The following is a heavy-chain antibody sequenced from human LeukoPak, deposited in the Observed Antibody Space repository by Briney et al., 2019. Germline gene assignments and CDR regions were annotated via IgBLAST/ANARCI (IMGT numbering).Heavy chain of an antibody. CDR1: GFTFSSYA. D-gene: IGHD2-21*01. CDR3: AKGAYFGD. V-gene: IGHV3-23*01. Sequence: PGGSLRLSCAASGFTFSSYAMSWVRQAPGKGLEWVSTISDSGSSACYADSVKGRFTISRDNSKNALYLQMNSLRAEDTALYYCAKGAYFGDWGQGTLVTVSS. CDR2: ISDSGSSA. J-gene: IGHJ4*02.